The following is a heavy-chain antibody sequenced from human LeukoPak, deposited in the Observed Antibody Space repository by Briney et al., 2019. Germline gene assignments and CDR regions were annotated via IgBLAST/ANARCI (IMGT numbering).Heavy chain of an antibody. CDR1: GYTFSIHH. D-gene: IGHD6-13*01. CDR3: ARNYSTSCWDH. Sequence: ASVKVSCKASGYTFSIHHIQWVRQAPGQGLEWMGWINTNSGGTTYSQTFQGRITMTRDPSITTVYMELSSLRSDDTAVYYCARNYSTSCWDHWAQGPVLRVSS. CDR2: INTNSGGT. J-gene: IGHJ4*02. V-gene: IGHV1-2*02.